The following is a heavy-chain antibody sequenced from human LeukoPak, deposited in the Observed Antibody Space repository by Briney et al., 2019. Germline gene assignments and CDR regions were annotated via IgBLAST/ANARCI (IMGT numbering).Heavy chain of an antibody. V-gene: IGHV1-2*02. CDR1: GYSFTAYY. CDR2: INPNSGGT. J-gene: IGHJ6*02. D-gene: IGHD6-19*01. CDR3: ARLKWLGGYYYYYYGMDV. Sequence: GASVKVSCKASGYSFTAYYMHWVRQAPGQGLEWMGWINPNSGGTNYAQKFQGRVTMTRDTSISTAYMELSRLRSDDTAVYYCARLKWLGGYYYYYYGMDVWGQGTTVTVSS.